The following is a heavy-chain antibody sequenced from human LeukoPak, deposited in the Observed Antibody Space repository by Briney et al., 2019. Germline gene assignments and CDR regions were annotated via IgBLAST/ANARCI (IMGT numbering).Heavy chain of an antibody. V-gene: IGHV3-21*01. CDR3: ARDYSGYSNY. Sequence: PGGSLRLSCAASGFPSSSYSMNWVRQAPGKGLEWVSSISSDSNYIYYPESLKGRFTISRDNAKNSLYLQMNSLRAEDTAVYYCARDYSGYSNYWGQGTLVTVSS. J-gene: IGHJ4*02. CDR2: ISSDSNYI. CDR1: GFPSSSYS. D-gene: IGHD4-11*01.